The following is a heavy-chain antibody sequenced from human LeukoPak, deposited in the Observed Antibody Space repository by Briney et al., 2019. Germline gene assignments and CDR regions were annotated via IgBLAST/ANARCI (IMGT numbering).Heavy chain of an antibody. CDR1: GFTFTTYW. CDR3: ARDLRGRVDY. V-gene: IGHV3-7*01. J-gene: IGHJ4*02. D-gene: IGHD3-10*01. Sequence: PGGSLRLSCAASGFTFTTYWMTWVRQAPGKGLEWVANINQDGSEKYYVDSVKGRFTISRDNAKNSLYLQMNSLRAEDTAVYYCARDLRGRVDYWGQGILVTVSS. CDR2: INQDGSEK.